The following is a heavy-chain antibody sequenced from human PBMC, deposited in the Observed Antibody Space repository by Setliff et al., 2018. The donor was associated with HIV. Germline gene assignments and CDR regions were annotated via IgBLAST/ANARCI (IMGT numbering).Heavy chain of an antibody. CDR3: ARRSGWSLDY. D-gene: IGHD6-19*01. J-gene: IGHJ4*02. CDR2: IIHSGST. V-gene: IGHV4-34*12. CDR1: GGSFSGYY. Sequence: SETLSLTCAVYGGSFSGYYWSWIRQPPGKGLEWSGEIIHSGSTNYNPSLKSRVTISVDTSKNQFSLKLSSVTAADTAVYYCARRSGWSLDYWGQGTLVTVSS.